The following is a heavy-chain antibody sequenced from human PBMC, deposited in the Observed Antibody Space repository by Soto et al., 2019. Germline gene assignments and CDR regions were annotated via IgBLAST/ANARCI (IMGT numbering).Heavy chain of an antibody. J-gene: IGHJ4*02. CDR3: AKKVGDYGDYVGYFDY. Sequence: GGSLRLSCAASGFTFDDYAMHWVRQAPGKGLEWVSGISWNSGSIGYADSVKGRFTISRDNAKNSLYLQMNSLRAEDTALYYCAKKVGDYGDYVGYFDYWGQGTLVTVSS. CDR1: GFTFDDYA. D-gene: IGHD4-17*01. CDR2: ISWNSGSI. V-gene: IGHV3-9*01.